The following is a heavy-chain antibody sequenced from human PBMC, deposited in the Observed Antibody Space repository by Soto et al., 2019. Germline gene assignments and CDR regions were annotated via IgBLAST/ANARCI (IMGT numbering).Heavy chain of an antibody. Sequence: QVQLVESGGGVVQPGRSLRLSCAASGFTFSSYGMHWVRQAPGKGLEWVAVIWYDGSNKYYADSVKGRFTISRDNSKNALYRQMSSLRAEDTAVYYCARDPNYGMDVWGQGTTVTVSS. CDR3: ARDPNYGMDV. V-gene: IGHV3-33*01. CDR2: IWYDGSNK. CDR1: GFTFSSYG. J-gene: IGHJ6*02.